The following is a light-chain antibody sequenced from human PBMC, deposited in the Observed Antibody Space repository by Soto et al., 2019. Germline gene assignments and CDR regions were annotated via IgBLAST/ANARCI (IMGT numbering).Light chain of an antibody. Sequence: AIQMTQSPSSLSASVGDRVTITCRASQDIRDDLGWYQLKPGKAPKVLIYAASTLQSGVPSRFSGSGSGTDFTLTISSLQPEDFATYYCLQDYTYPYTFGQGTKLEIK. CDR2: AAS. CDR3: LQDYTYPYT. J-gene: IGKJ2*01. V-gene: IGKV1-6*01. CDR1: QDIRDD.